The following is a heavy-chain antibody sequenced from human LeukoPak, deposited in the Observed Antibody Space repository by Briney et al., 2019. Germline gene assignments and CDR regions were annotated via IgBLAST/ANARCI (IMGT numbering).Heavy chain of an antibody. V-gene: IGHV3-23*01. J-gene: IGHJ4*02. CDR1: GFPFSSYA. CDR2: ISGSGGST. CDR3: AKEEGLYSSGLND. Sequence: GGSLRLSCAASGFPFSSYAMSWVRQAPGKGLEWVSAISGSGGSTYYADSVKGRFTISRDNSKNTLYLQMLSTRPEDTAVYYCAKEEGLYSSGLNDWGQGTLVTVSS. D-gene: IGHD6-19*01.